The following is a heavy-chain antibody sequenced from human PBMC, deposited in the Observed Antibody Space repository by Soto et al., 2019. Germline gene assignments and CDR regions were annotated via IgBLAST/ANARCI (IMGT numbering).Heavy chain of an antibody. CDR2: ISSTGSTI. V-gene: IGHV3-11*01. CDR1: GFTFSDYY. J-gene: IGHJ2*01. CDR3: ARAPDWNFVL. Sequence: PGGSLRLSCAASGFTFSDYYMTWIRQAPGKGPEWVSYISSTGSTIYYADSVKGRFTISRDNAKNSLYLQMNSLRAEDTAVYYCARAPDWNFVLWGRGTLVTVSS.